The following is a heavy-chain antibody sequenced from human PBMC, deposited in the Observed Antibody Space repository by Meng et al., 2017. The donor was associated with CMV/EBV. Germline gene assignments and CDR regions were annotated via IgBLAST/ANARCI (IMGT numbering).Heavy chain of an antibody. CDR1: GFTFSIYS. V-gene: IGHV3-21*01. CDR2: ISSSSSYI. D-gene: IGHD3-22*01. J-gene: IGHJ4*02. Sequence: GESLKISCAASGFTFSIYSMNWVRQAPGKGLEWVSSISSSSSYIYYADSVKGRFTISRDNAKNSLYLQMNSLRAEDTAVYYCARDLGPGSMGSGSFDYWGQGTLVTVSS. CDR3: ARDLGPGSMGSGSFDY.